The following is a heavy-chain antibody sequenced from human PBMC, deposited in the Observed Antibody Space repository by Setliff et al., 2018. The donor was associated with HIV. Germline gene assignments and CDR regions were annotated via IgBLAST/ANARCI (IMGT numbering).Heavy chain of an antibody. Sequence: SETLSLTCAVSGYSISSGYYWGWIRQPPGKGLEWIGSFYHSGRTYYNPSLKSRVTISVDTSKYQFSLRLSSVTAADTAVYYCSRSYCGGDCSLVVDTNWFDPWGQGTLVTVSS. CDR2: FYHSGRT. J-gene: IGHJ5*02. D-gene: IGHD2-21*01. CDR3: SRSYCGGDCSLVVDTNWFDP. V-gene: IGHV4-38-2*01. CDR1: GYSISSGYY.